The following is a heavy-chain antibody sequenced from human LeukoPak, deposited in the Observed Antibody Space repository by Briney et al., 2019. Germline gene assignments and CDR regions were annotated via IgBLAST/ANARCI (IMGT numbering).Heavy chain of an antibody. CDR2: IYYSGST. D-gene: IGHD2-2*01. J-gene: IGHJ4*02. Sequence: SETLSLTCTVSGGSISSSSYYWGWIRQPPGKGLEWIGSIYYSGSTYYNPSLKSRVTISVDTSKNQFSLKLSSVTAADTAVYYCARLEWSSTSCPLVDYWGQGTLVTVSS. V-gene: IGHV4-39*01. CDR1: GGSISSSSYY. CDR3: ARLEWSSTSCPLVDY.